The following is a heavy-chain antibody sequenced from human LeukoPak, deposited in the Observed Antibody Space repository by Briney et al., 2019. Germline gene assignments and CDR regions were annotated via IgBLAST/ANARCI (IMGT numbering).Heavy chain of an antibody. CDR2: ISSSSSYI. D-gene: IGHD3-16*01. CDR3: ARESGSAQTYTYYFDY. J-gene: IGHJ4*02. CDR1: GFTFSSYS. V-gene: IGHV3-21*01. Sequence: PGGSLRLSCAASGFTFSSYSMNWVRQAPGKGLEWVSSISSSSSYIYYADSVKGRFTIPRHNAKNSLYLQMNSLRAEDTAVYYCARESGSAQTYTYYFDYWGQGTLVTVSS.